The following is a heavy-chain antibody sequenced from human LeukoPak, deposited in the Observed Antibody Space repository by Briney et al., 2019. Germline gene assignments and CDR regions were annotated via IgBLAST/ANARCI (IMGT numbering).Heavy chain of an antibody. CDR2: IYYSGST. J-gene: IGHJ3*02. V-gene: IGHV4-39*01. Sequence: SETLSLTCTVSGGSISSSSYCWGWIRRPPGKWLEWIGSIYYSGSTYYNPSLKSPVTISVDTSTNQFSLKMSSVTAADTAVYYCARSPSNIAVAGRDAFDIWGQGTMVTVSS. CDR3: ARSPSNIAVAGRDAFDI. CDR1: GGSISSSSYC. D-gene: IGHD6-19*01.